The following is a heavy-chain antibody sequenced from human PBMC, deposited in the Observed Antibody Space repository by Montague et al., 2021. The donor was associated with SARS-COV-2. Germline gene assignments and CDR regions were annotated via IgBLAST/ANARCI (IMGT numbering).Heavy chain of an antibody. V-gene: IGHV4-39*02. CDR1: SGSIISSGYY. CDR3: ARGMIRGVTTPFDY. CDR2: IYYSGTT. J-gene: IGHJ4*02. Sequence: SETLSLTCSVSSGSIISSGYYWGWIRQPPGKELDWIGNIYYSGTTYYNPSLQSQGTISVDTSKNHLSLRLSSVTAADTAVYFCARGMIRGVTTPFDYWGQGSQVTVSS. D-gene: IGHD3-10*01.